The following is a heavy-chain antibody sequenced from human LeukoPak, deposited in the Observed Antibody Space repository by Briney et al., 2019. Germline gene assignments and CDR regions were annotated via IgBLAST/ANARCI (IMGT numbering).Heavy chain of an antibody. V-gene: IGHV4-34*01. CDR3: ARARLGYCNSTSCYHGNWFDP. Sequence: PSETLSLTCAVYGGSFSGYYWSWIRQPPGKGLEWIGEINHSGSTNYNPSLKSRVTISVDTSKNQFSLKLSSVTAADTAVYYCARARLGYCNSTSCYHGNWFDPWGQGTLVTVSS. CDR2: INHSGST. D-gene: IGHD2-2*01. J-gene: IGHJ5*02. CDR1: GGSFSGYY.